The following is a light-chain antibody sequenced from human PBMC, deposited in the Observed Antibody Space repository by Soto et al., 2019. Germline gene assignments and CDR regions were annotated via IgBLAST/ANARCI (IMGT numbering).Light chain of an antibody. CDR2: GAS. V-gene: IGKV3-20*01. J-gene: IGKJ1*01. Sequence: EIVLTQSPGTLSLSPGERATLSCRASQSVSSSYLAWYQQKPGQAPRLLIYGASSRATGIPDRFSGSGSGTDFTLTISRLEPENFALYYSQQYGSSPWTFGQGTKV. CDR3: QQYGSSPWT. CDR1: QSVSSSY.